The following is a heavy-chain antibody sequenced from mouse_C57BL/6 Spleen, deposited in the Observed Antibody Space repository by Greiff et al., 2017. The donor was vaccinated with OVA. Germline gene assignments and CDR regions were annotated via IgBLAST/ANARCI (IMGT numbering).Heavy chain of an antibody. CDR1: GFTFSDYG. CDR3: ARNWEEAWFAY. Sequence: EVHLVESGGGLVKPGGSLKLSCAASGFTFSDYGMHWVRQAPEKGLEWVAYISSGSSTIYYADTVKGRFTISRDNAKNTLFLQMTSLRSEDTAMYYCARNWEEAWFAYWGQGTLVTVSA. J-gene: IGHJ3*01. CDR2: ISSGSSTI. V-gene: IGHV5-17*01. D-gene: IGHD4-1*01.